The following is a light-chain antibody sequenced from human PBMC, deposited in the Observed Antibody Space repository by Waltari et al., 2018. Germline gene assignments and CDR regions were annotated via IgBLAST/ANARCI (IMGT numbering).Light chain of an antibody. CDR1: QSLLHSDGSNY. CDR2: CAS. CDR3: ATWDDSLSGVV. Sequence: DIVMTQSPLSLPVTPGEPASISCRSSQSLLHSDGSNYLVWYLQKPGQSPPLLIYCASNRASGVPDRFSGSKSGTSASLAISGLRSEDEADYYCATWDDSLSGVVFGGGTK. J-gene: IGKJ4*01. V-gene: IGKV2-28*01.